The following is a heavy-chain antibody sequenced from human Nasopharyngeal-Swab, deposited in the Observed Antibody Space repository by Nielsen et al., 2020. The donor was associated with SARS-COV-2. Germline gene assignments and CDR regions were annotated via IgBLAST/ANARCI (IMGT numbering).Heavy chain of an antibody. D-gene: IGHD2-21*01. J-gene: IGHJ5*02. CDR2: ISYDGSNK. V-gene: IGHV3-30*18. CDR3: AKDQSINWFDP. Sequence: WIRQPPGKGLEWVAVISYDGSNKYYADAVKGRFTISRDKSKNTLYLQMNSLRAEDAAVYYCAKDQSINWFDPWGQGTLVTVSS.